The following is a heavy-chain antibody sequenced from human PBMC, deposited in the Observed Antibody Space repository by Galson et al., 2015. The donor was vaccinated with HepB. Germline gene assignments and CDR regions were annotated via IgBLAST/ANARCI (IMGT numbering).Heavy chain of an antibody. CDR1: GYTFTSYG. CDR2: ISAYNGNT. V-gene: IGHV1-18*04. Sequence: SVKVSCKASGYTFTSYGISWVRQAPGRGLEWMGWISAYNGNTNYAQKLQGRVTMTTDTSTSTAYMELRSLRSDDTAVYYCARRTYCGGDCDYWYFDLWGRGTLVTVSS. CDR3: ARRTYCGGDCDYWYFDL. D-gene: IGHD2-21*02. J-gene: IGHJ2*01.